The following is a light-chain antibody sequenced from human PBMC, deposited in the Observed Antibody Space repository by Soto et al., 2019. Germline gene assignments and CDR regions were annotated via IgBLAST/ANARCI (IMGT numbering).Light chain of an antibody. V-gene: IGKV3-11*01. J-gene: IGKJ1*01. CDR1: QSVSSY. Sequence: EIALTQSPATLSFYPGEKATLSCRASQSVSSYLAWYQQKPGQAPRLLIYDASNRATGIPARFSGSGSGTDFTLTISSLEPEDFAVYYCQQRSNWPPWTFGQGTKWIS. CDR2: DAS. CDR3: QQRSNWPPWT.